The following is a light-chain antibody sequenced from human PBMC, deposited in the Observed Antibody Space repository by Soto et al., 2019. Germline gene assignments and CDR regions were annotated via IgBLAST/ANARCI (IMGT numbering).Light chain of an antibody. CDR1: SSDVGGYNY. CDR2: DVT. Sequence: QSALTQPRSVSGSPGQSVTISCTGTSSDVGGYNYVSWYQQHPGKAPKLLIYDVTKRPSGVPDRFSGSKSGNTASLTISGLQAEDEGDYYCCSYADTYTYVVFGGGTKLTVL. J-gene: IGLJ2*01. V-gene: IGLV2-11*01. CDR3: CSYADTYTYVV.